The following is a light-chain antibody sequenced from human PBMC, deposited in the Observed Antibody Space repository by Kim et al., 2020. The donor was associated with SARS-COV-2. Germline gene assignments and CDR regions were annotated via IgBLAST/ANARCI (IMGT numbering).Light chain of an antibody. CDR3: QQYTNWPRT. J-gene: IGKJ1*01. CDR2: GAS. CDR1: QTVSSN. V-gene: IGKV3-15*01. Sequence: EIVMTQSPATLSVSPGERATLSCRANQTVSSNLAWYQQTPGQAPRLLIYGASTRATGIPARFSGSGSGTEFTLTISSLQSEDFAVYYWQQYTNWPRTFGQGTKVDIK.